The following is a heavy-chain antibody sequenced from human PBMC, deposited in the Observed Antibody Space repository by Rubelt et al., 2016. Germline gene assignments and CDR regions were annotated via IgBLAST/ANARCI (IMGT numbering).Heavy chain of an antibody. D-gene: IGHD3-3*01. CDR1: GYTFTSYG. V-gene: IGHV1-18*01. CDR3: AGESLDRFFWSGYFFGMEG. CDR2: ISAYNGNT. Sequence: QVQLVQSGAEVKKPGASVKVSCKASGYTFTSYGISWVRQAPGQGLEWMGWISAYNGNTNYAQKLQGRVTMTTDTSTSTAYMELRSLRSDDTAVYYCAGESLDRFFWSGYFFGMEGWGQGTTVTVSS. J-gene: IGHJ6*02.